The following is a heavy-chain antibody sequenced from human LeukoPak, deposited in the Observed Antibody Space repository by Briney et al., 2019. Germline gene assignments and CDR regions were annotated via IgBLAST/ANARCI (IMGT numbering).Heavy chain of an antibody. V-gene: IGHV4-39*01. D-gene: IGHD2-2*01. J-gene: IGHJ4*02. CDR1: GGSISSSSYY. CDR3: ARQLGYCSSTSCYADKVDY. Sequence: SETLSLTCTVSGGSISSSSYYWGWIRQPPGKGLEWIGSIYYSGSTYYNPSLKSRVTISVDTSKNQISLKLSSVTAADTAVYYCARQLGYCSSTSCYADKVDYWGQGTLVTVSS. CDR2: IYYSGST.